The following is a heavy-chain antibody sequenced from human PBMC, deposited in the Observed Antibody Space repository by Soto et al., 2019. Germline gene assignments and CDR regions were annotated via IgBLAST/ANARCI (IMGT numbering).Heavy chain of an antibody. D-gene: IGHD2-15*01. Sequence: ASVKVSCKASGYTFTMYGFNGVRQAPGQGSEWMGWISGYNGNTNYAQKLQDRVTMTTDTSTSTAYLELRSLRSDDTAVYYCAREGLPHCSGGTCYLFDYWGQGTLVTVSS. V-gene: IGHV1-18*01. CDR1: GYTFTMYG. J-gene: IGHJ4*02. CDR3: AREGLPHCSGGTCYLFDY. CDR2: ISGYNGNT.